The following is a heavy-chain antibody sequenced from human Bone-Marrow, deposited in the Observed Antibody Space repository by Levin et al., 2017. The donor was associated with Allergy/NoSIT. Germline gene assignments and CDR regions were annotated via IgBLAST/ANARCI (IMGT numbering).Heavy chain of an antibody. V-gene: IGHV1-2*03. J-gene: IGHJ6*03. D-gene: IGHD5-24*01. CDR3: ARGSYNSDYYFYMDV. CDR2: VNPNTGGS. CDR1: GYTYSDYY. Sequence: LGASVKVSCKASGYTYSDYYIHWVRQAPGQGLEWMGWVNPNTGGSNSAQKFRDRVIMTIVTSIRTASMELTRLTSDDTAVYYCARGSYNSDYYFYMDVWGAGTAVTVSS.